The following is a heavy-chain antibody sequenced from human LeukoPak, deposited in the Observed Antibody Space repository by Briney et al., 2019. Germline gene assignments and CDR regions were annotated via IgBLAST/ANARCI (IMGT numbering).Heavy chain of an antibody. V-gene: IGHV3-74*03. CDR3: ARRGPSGYRYMDV. CDR1: GFTFSGHW. D-gene: IGHD5-18*01. Sequence: GGSLRLSCTASGFTFSGHWIHWVRQAPGMGLVWVSRIKDGTDSMYAESVKGRFTISRDNARNSLYLQMNSLRAEDTAVYYCARRGPSGYRYMDVWGKGTTVTVSS. CDR2: IKDGTDS. J-gene: IGHJ6*03.